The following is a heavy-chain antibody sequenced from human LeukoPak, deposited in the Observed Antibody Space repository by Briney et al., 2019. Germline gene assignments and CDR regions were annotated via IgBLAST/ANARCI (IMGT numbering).Heavy chain of an antibody. Sequence: GRSLRLSCAASGFTFSSYGMHWVRQAPGKGLEWVAVIWYDGSNKYYADSVKGRFTISRDNSKNTLHLQMNSLRAEDTAVYYCASTSGWYEPIDYWDQGTLVTVSS. V-gene: IGHV3-33*01. J-gene: IGHJ4*02. CDR2: IWYDGSNK. D-gene: IGHD6-19*01. CDR1: GFTFSSYG. CDR3: ASTSGWYEPIDY.